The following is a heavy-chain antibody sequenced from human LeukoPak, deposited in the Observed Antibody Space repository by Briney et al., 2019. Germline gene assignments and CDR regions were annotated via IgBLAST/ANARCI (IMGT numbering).Heavy chain of an antibody. D-gene: IGHD3-10*01. CDR2: ISRTGSTI. CDR1: GVSISSSNSY. J-gene: IGHJ4*02. V-gene: IGHV3-11*04. Sequence: LSLTCTVSGVSISSSNSYWGWIRQPPGKGLEWVSYISRTGSTIYYADSVKGRFTISRDNAKNSLYLQMNSLRAEDTAVYYCARVGFGEFNSDYWGQGTLVTVSS. CDR3: ARVGFGEFNSDY.